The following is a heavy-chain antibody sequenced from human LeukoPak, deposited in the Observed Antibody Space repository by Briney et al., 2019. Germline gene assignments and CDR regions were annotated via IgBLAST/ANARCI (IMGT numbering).Heavy chain of an antibody. D-gene: IGHD3-22*01. Sequence: ASVKVSCKVSGYTLTELSMHWVRQAPGKGLEWMGGFDPEDGETIYAQKFKGRVTMTEDTSTDTAYMELSSLRSEDTAVYYCATVGYYDSSGSDLISHAFDIWGQGTMVTVSS. CDR2: FDPEDGET. V-gene: IGHV1-24*01. J-gene: IGHJ3*02. CDR3: ATVGYYDSSGSDLISHAFDI. CDR1: GYTLTELS.